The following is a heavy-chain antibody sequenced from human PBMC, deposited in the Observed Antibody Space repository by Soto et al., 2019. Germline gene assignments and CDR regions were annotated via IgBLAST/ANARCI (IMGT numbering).Heavy chain of an antibody. CDR3: ARSFPRFTAPDS. V-gene: IGHV3-48*03. CDR2: ISPTGNKI. J-gene: IGHJ5*01. Sequence: EVQLVESGGGLVQPGGPLRLSCAASGFIFSTYEMNWVRQAPGKGLQWVSFISPTGNKIYYGESVKGRVTISRDNAKNSVFLQMNSLTAEDTAVYFCARSFPRFTAPDSWGQGTLVTVAS. D-gene: IGHD2-21*02. CDR1: GFIFSTYE.